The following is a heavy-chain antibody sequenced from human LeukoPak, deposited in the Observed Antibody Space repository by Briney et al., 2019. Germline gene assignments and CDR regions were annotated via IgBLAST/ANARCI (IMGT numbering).Heavy chain of an antibody. CDR3: ATQRGSYLWGTDFDY. Sequence: ASVKVSCKTSGYTFTGHFLHWVRQAPGQGLEWMGWINPNSGDTKYAQKFQGRVTMTRDTSISTAYMELSRLTSDDTAVYYCATQRGSYLWGTDFDYWGQGTLVTVSS. J-gene: IGHJ4*02. D-gene: IGHD3-16*01. CDR2: INPNSGDT. V-gene: IGHV1-2*02. CDR1: GYTFTGHF.